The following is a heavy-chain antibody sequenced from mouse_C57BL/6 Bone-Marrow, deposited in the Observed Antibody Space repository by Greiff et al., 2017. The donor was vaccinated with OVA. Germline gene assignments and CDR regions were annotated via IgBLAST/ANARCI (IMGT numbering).Heavy chain of an antibody. CDR3: AELGFAY. J-gene: IGHJ3*01. D-gene: IGHD4-1*01. Sequence: ESGPGLVKPSQSLSLTCSATGYSITSGYYWNWIRQFPGNKLEWMGYISYDGSNNYNPSLKNRISITRDTSKHQFFLKLNSVTTEDTATYYCAELGFAYWGQGTLVTVSA. CDR1: GYSITSGYY. CDR2: ISYDGSN. V-gene: IGHV3-6*01.